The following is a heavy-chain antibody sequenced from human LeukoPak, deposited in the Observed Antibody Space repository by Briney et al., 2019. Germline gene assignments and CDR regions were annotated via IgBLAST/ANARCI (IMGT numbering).Heavy chain of an antibody. Sequence: SETLSLTCGVSGGSISNTNWWSWVRQPPGQGLEWIGEISLTGLTHYNPSLESRVTVPLDKSKNQLSLNLTSVTAADTAVYYCSRENGAFSPFGYWGQGTLVTVLS. CDR2: ISLTGLT. J-gene: IGHJ4*02. CDR1: GGSISNTNW. D-gene: IGHD2-8*01. V-gene: IGHV4-4*02. CDR3: SRENGAFSPFGY.